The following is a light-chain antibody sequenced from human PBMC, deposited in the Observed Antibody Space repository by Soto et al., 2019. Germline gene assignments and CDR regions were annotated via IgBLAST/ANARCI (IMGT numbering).Light chain of an antibody. CDR1: QSVAGSH. Sequence: DIVLTQSPGTLSLSPGERATLSCRASQSVAGSHLAWYQQKPGQAPRLLINGASTRATGIPDRFSGSGSGTDFTLTISRLEPEDFAVYYCQQYGSSPRTFGQGTKVDIK. CDR2: GAS. V-gene: IGKV3-20*01. J-gene: IGKJ1*01. CDR3: QQYGSSPRT.